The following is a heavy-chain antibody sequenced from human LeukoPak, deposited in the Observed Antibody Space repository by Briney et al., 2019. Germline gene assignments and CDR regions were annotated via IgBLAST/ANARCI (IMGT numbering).Heavy chain of an antibody. Sequence: SETLSLTCTVSGGSISSGGYYWSWIRQPPGKGLEWIGYIYHSGSTYYNPSLKSRVTISVDRSKNQFSLKLSSVTAADTAVYYCARDRRGSCSSTSCRDYWGQGTLVTVSS. CDR1: GGSISSGGYY. V-gene: IGHV4-30-2*01. D-gene: IGHD2-2*01. J-gene: IGHJ4*02. CDR2: IYHSGST. CDR3: ARDRRGSCSSTSCRDY.